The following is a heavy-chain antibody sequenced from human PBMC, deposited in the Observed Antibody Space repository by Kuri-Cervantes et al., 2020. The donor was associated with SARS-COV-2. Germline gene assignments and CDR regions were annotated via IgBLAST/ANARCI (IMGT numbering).Heavy chain of an antibody. CDR1: GFTFSSYA. V-gene: IGHV3-64D*08. CDR3: VKDECSSTSCYTGGYYYYYYGMDV. J-gene: IGHJ6*02. D-gene: IGHD2-2*02. Sequence: GESLKISCSASGFTFSSYAMHWVRQAPGKGLEYVSAIGSNGGSTYYADSVKGRFTISRDNSKNTLYLQMSSLRAEDTAVYYCVKDECSSTSCYTGGYYYYYYGMDVWGQGTTVTVSS. CDR2: IGSNGGST.